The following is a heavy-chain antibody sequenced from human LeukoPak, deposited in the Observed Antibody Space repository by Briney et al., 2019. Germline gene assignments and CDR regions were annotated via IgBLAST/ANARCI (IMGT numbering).Heavy chain of an antibody. CDR1: GFIFSSYW. J-gene: IGHJ5*02. Sequence: GGSLRLSCAASGFIFSSYWMHWVRQAPGKGLVWVSRINSDGSSTSYADSVKGRFTISRDNAKNTLYLQMNSLRAEDTAVYYCARDRITMVRGVIILYNWFDPWGQGTLVTVSS. CDR2: INSDGSST. V-gene: IGHV3-74*01. D-gene: IGHD3-10*01. CDR3: ARDRITMVRGVIILYNWFDP.